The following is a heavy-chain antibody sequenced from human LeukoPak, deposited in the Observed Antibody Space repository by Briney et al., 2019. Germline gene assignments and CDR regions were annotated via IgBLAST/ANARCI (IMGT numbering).Heavy chain of an antibody. CDR2: IYPGDSDT. D-gene: IGHD5-12*01. CDR3: ARLTNIVATIGWDFGPTNFDY. Sequence: GESLKISCKGSGYSFTSYWIGWVRQLPGKGLEWMGIIYPGDSDTRYSPSFQGQVTISADKSISTAYLQWSSLKASDTAMYYCARLTNIVATIGWDFGPTNFDYWGQGTLVTVSS. V-gene: IGHV5-51*01. J-gene: IGHJ4*02. CDR1: GYSFTSYW.